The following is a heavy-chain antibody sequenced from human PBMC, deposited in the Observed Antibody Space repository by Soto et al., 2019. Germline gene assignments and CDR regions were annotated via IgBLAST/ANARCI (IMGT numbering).Heavy chain of an antibody. J-gene: IGHJ6*03. Sequence: QVQLVQSGAEVKKPGSSVKVSCKASGGTFSSYTISWVRQAPGQGLEWMGRIIPILGIANYAQKCQGRGTITADKSTITAYIELSSLRSEDTAVYYCAREHTHISDFWSGYMDVWGKGTTVTVSS. V-gene: IGHV1-69*08. CDR1: GGTFSSYT. CDR2: IIPILGIA. CDR3: AREHTHISDFWSGYMDV. D-gene: IGHD3-3*01.